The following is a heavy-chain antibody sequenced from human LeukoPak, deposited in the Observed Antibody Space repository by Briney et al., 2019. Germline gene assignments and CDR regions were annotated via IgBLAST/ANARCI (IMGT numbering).Heavy chain of an antibody. CDR3: ARGGYSYGLLRVRAFDY. Sequence: SETLSLTCAVYGGSFSGYYWSWIRQPPGKGLEWIGEINHSGSTNYNPSLKSRVTISVDTSKNQFSLKLSSVTAADTAVYYCARGGYSYGLLRVRAFDYWGQGTLVTVSS. D-gene: IGHD5-18*01. CDR1: GGSFSGYY. J-gene: IGHJ4*02. V-gene: IGHV4-34*01. CDR2: INHSGST.